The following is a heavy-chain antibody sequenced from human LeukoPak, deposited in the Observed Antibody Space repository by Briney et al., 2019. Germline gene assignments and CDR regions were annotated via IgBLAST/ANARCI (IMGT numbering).Heavy chain of an antibody. CDR1: GGSFSGYY. V-gene: IGHV4-34*01. D-gene: IGHD2-2*01. CDR3: ARGPCSTSCHRSWYFDY. CDR2: INHSGST. J-gene: IGHJ4*02. Sequence: SETLSLTCAVYGGSFSGYYWTWIRQPPGKGLEWIGEINHSGSTTYKPSLKSRITISVDTSKNHFSLRLTSVTAADTAVYYCARGPCSTSCHRSWYFDYWGQGTLVTVSS.